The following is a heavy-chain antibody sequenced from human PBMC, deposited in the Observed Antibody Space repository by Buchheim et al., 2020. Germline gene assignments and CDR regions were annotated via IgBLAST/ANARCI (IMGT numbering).Heavy chain of an antibody. CDR1: GFTFSSYG. D-gene: IGHD6-13*01. Sequence: QVQLVESGEGVVQPGRSLRLSCAASGFTFSSYGMHWVRQAPGKGLEWVAVISYDGSNKYYADSVKGRFTISRDNSKNTLYLQMNSLRAEDTAVYYCAKDWYPNYYYYGMDVWGQGTT. CDR3: AKDWYPNYYYYGMDV. J-gene: IGHJ6*02. V-gene: IGHV3-30*18. CDR2: ISYDGSNK.